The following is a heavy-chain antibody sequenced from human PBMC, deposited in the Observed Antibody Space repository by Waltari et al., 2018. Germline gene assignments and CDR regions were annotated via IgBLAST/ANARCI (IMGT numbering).Heavy chain of an antibody. CDR1: GFTFSSYE. J-gene: IGHJ5*02. D-gene: IGHD3-10*01. Sequence: EVQLVESGGGLVQPGGSLRLSCAASGFTFSSYEMNWVRQAPGKGLAWVSYISSSGSTISYAESVKGRVTISRDNAKNALYLKMNSLRAEDTAVYYCARDPDGAMVRGAAGWFDPWGQGTLVTVSS. V-gene: IGHV3-48*03. CDR3: ARDPDGAMVRGAAGWFDP. CDR2: ISSSGSTI.